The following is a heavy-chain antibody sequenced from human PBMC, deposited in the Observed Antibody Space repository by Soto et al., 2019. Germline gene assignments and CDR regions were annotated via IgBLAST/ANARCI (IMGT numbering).Heavy chain of an antibody. CDR3: ARLGGGSDSSGSPPYVSLFDY. J-gene: IGHJ4*02. CDR1: GFTFSYHG. CDR2: IWYDGGSK. D-gene: IGHD3-22*01. Sequence: GGSLRLSCAASGFTFSYHGMHWVRQAPGKGLEWVAVIWYDGGSKYYADSVKGRFTVSRDNSKNMLYLQMNSLRAEDTAVYYCARLGGGSDSSGSPPYVSLFDYWGQGTLVTVSS. V-gene: IGHV3-33*01.